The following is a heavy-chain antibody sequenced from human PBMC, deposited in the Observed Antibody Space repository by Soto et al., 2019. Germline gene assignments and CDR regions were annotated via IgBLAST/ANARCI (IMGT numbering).Heavy chain of an antibody. CDR1: GFTFDDYA. Sequence: PGGSLRLSCAASGFTFDDYAMHWVRQAPGKGLEWVSGISWNSGSIGYADSVKGRFTISRDNAKNSLYLQMNSLRAEDTALYYCAKDGYSSGWYYFDYWGQGTLVTVSS. J-gene: IGHJ4*02. D-gene: IGHD6-19*01. CDR2: ISWNSGSI. V-gene: IGHV3-9*01. CDR3: AKDGYSSGWYYFDY.